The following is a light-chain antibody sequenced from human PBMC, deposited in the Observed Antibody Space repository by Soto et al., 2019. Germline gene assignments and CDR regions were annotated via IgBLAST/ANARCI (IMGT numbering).Light chain of an antibody. CDR1: QGIAPY. Sequence: DVQMTQSPSSLSAFVGDRVTITCRASQGIAPYLAWFQQKPGKVPKLLIYATSTLQSVVPSRFSGSGSGTDFTLTINSLQTEDVGTDYCQKYNSAPLTFGGGTNVEIK. CDR2: ATS. CDR3: QKYNSAPLT. V-gene: IGKV1-27*01. J-gene: IGKJ4*01.